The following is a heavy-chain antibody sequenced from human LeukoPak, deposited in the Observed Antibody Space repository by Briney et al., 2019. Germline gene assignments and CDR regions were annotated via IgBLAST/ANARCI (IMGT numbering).Heavy chain of an antibody. V-gene: IGHV3-30*02. CDR1: GFSFSSSA. Sequence: PGGSLRLSCAASGFSFSSSAMHWVRQAPGKGPDWVAFIHYDGNNKYYADSVKGRFTISRDNSKNTVYLQMNSLRPEDTAVYYCAARRLTVTTEIDYWGQGTLVTVSS. CDR3: AARRLTVTTEIDY. CDR2: IHYDGNNK. D-gene: IGHD4-17*01. J-gene: IGHJ4*02.